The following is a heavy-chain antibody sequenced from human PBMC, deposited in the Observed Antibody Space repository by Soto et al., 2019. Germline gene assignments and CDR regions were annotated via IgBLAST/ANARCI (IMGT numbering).Heavy chain of an antibody. D-gene: IGHD5-12*01. CDR2: IYWDDDK. J-gene: IGHJ4*02. CDR1: GFSLTTRRVG. V-gene: IGHV2-5*02. Sequence: QITLKESGPTLVKPTQTLTLTCTFSGFSLTTRRVGVGWIRQPPGKALEWLALIYWDDDKRYSPSLKSRLTINKDTSKNQVVLTMTNMDPVDTATYYCAHRLFDYSGFWSWGDLDYWGQGTLVTVSS. CDR3: AHRLFDYSGFWSWGDLDY.